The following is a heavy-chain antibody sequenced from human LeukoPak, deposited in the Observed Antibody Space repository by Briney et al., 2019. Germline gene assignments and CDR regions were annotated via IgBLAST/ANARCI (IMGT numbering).Heavy chain of an antibody. CDR2: IKSKTYGGTT. CDR1: GFTFSSYS. D-gene: IGHD1-26*01. Sequence: GGSLRLSCAASGFTFSSYSMNWVRQAPGKGLEWVGRIKSKTYGGTTDYAAPVKGRFTISRDDSKNTLYLQMNSLKTEDTAVFYCTTDLWPIVGATDFDYWGQGTLVTVSS. V-gene: IGHV3-15*01. CDR3: TTDLWPIVGATDFDY. J-gene: IGHJ4*02.